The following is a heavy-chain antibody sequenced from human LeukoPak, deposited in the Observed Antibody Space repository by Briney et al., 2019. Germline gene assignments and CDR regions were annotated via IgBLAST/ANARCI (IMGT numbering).Heavy chain of an antibody. D-gene: IGHD6-13*01. CDR3: ARATAALYFDY. Sequence: KPSETLSLTCTVSGGSVSSGSFYWSWIRQPPGKGLEWIGYIYYSGNTNYNPSLKSRVTISVDASKNQFSLKLSSVTAADTAVYYCARATAALYFDYWGQGTLVTVSS. CDR1: GGSVSSGSFY. CDR2: IYYSGNT. J-gene: IGHJ4*02. V-gene: IGHV4-61*01.